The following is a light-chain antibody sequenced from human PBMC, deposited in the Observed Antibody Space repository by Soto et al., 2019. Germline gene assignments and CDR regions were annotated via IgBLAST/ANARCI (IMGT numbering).Light chain of an antibody. CDR1: NFNIGNNY. CDR3: GSWDNSLTAFV. CDR2: DNN. Sequence: QSVLTQPPSVSAAPGQMVTISCSGSNFNIGNNYVSWYQHLPGTAPKLLIYDNNKRPSGIPDRFSGSKSGTSATLGITGLQTGDEADFFCGSWDNSLTAFVFGSGTKLIVL. V-gene: IGLV1-51*01. J-gene: IGLJ1*01.